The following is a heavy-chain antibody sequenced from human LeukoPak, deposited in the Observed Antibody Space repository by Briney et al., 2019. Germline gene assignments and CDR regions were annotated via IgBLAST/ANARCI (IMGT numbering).Heavy chain of an antibody. V-gene: IGHV1-2*02. CDR1: GYTFTGYY. Sequence: ASVKVSCKASGYTFTGYYMHWVRQAPGQGLEWMGWINPNSGGTNYAQKFQGRVTMTRDTSISTAYMELSRLRSDDTAVYYCAGDGATVVVPAARRGGYYYYGMDVWGQGTTVTVSS. CDR3: AGDGATVVVPAARRGGYYYYGMDV. J-gene: IGHJ6*02. CDR2: INPNSGGT. D-gene: IGHD2-2*01.